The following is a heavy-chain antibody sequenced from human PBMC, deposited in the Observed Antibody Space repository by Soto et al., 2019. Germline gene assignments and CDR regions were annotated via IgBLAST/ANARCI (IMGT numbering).Heavy chain of an antibody. CDR3: AKDLRHEGGFDY. CDR1: GFTFSSYG. J-gene: IGHJ4*02. D-gene: IGHD1-26*01. V-gene: IGHV3-30*18. Sequence: GGSLRLSCAASGFTFSSYGMHWVRQAPGKGLEWVAVISYDGSNKYYADSVKGRFTISRDNSKNTLYLQMNSLRAEDTAVYYCAKDLRHEGGFDYWGKGTLVSVAS. CDR2: ISYDGSNK.